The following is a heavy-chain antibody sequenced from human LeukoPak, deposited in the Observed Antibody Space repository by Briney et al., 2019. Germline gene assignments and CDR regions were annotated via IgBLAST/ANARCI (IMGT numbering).Heavy chain of an antibody. CDR1: GYTLTELS. CDR2: FDPEDGET. V-gene: IGHV1-24*01. J-gene: IGHJ3*02. CDR3: APDWVTMILSDAFDI. D-gene: IGHD3-22*01. Sequence: ASVKVSCKVSGYTLTELSMHWVRQAPGKGLEWMGGFDPEDGETIYAQKFQGRVTMTEDTSTDTAYMELSSLRSEDTAVYYCAPDWVTMILSDAFDIWGQGTMVTVSS.